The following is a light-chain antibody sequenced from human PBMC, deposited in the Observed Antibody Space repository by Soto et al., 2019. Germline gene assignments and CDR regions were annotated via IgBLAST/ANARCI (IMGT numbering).Light chain of an antibody. CDR3: AAWDDSLSGQV. Sequence: QSVLTQPPSASGTPGQRVTISCSGSSSNIGSNYVYWYQQVPVTAPKLLIYRNNQRPSGVPDRFSGSKSGTSASLVISGLRSEDEADYYCAAWDDSLSGQVFGGGTKVTVL. CDR1: SSNIGSNY. J-gene: IGLJ3*02. CDR2: RNN. V-gene: IGLV1-47*01.